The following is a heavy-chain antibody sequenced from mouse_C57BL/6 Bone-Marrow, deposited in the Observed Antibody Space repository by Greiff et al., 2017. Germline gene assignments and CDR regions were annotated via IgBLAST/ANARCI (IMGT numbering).Heavy chain of an antibody. D-gene: IGHD2-2*01. CDR3: ANDLLWLRRYYYAMDY. V-gene: IGHV1-22*01. J-gene: IGHJ4*01. CDR2: FYPNNGGT. Sequence: EVKLMESGPELVKPGASVKMSCKASGYTFTDYNMHWVKQSHGKSLEWIGYFYPNNGGTSYNQKFKGKATLTVNKSSSTAYMELRSLTSEDSAVYYCANDLLWLRRYYYAMDYWGQGTSVTVSS. CDR1: GYTFTDYN.